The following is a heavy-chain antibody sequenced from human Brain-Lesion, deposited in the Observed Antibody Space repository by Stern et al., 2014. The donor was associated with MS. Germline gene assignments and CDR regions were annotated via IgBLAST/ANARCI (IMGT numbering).Heavy chain of an antibody. CDR2: IIPIFGSP. D-gene: IGHD5-18*01. J-gene: IGHJ5*02. CDR1: GGTFGTYP. Sequence: VQLVESGPEVKKPGSSVQVSFKASGGTFGTYPITWLRLSPGQGLEWLGRIIPIFGSPNDAQKFQGRVTITADRSTTTVYMKLSSLKSDDAAVYYCAKDGPALVTNWFDPWGRGTLVTVSS. CDR3: AKDGPALVTNWFDP. V-gene: IGHV1-69*06.